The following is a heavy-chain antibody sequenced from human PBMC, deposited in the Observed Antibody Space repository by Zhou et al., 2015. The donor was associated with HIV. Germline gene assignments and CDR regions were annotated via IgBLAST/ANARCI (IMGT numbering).Heavy chain of an antibody. CDR3: ARGAKYNWNDVTDAFDI. Sequence: QVELEQSGAEMKKPGSSVRISCRASGGSLNNFAFSWVRQPPGQGLEWMGGIIPMSEATNYAQDFKGRLTISAVEATKTVYMELNGLQSGDTAVYYCARGAKYNWNDVTDAFDIWGQGTMVTVSS. D-gene: IGHD1-1*01. V-gene: IGHV1-69*01. J-gene: IGHJ3*02. CDR1: GGSLNNFA. CDR2: IIPMSEAT.